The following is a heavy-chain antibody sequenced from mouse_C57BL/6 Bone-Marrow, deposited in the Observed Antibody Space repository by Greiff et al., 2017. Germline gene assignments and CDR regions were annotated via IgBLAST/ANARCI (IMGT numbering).Heavy chain of an antibody. CDR1: GYTFTDYY. Sequence: EVQLQESGPVLVKPGASVKMSCKASGYTFTDYYMNWVKQSHGKSLEWIGVINPYNGGTSYNQKFKGKATLTVAKSSSTAYMELNSLTSEDSAVYYCARSGGYYYGSRFAYWGQGTLVTVSA. J-gene: IGHJ3*01. V-gene: IGHV1-19*01. D-gene: IGHD1-1*01. CDR2: INPYNGGT. CDR3: ARSGGYYYGSRFAY.